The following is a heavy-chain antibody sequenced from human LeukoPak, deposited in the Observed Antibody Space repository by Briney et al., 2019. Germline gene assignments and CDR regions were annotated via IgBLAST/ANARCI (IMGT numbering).Heavy chain of an antibody. V-gene: IGHV6-1*01. D-gene: IGHD3-10*01. CDR2: TYYRSKWYN. Sequence: SQTLSLTCAISGDSVSSNSAAWNWIRQSPSRDLEWLGRTYYRSKWYNDYAVSVKSRITINPDTSKNQFSLQLNSVTPEDTAVYYCAYGITMVRGVIPWYFDLWGRGTLVTVSS. CDR3: AYGITMVRGVIPWYFDL. J-gene: IGHJ2*01. CDR1: GDSVSSNSAA.